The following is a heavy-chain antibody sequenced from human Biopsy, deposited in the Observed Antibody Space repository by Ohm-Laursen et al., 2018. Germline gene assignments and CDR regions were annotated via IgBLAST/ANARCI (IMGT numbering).Heavy chain of an antibody. D-gene: IGHD1-26*01. Sequence: PSETLSLTCTVSGVSISVDGYYWAWIRQLPGKGLDWIGYIYHSGTTYYNPSLKSRLTMSVDTSKNEFSLRLRSVTAADTAVYFCATFRAPWDTTQGGDYWGQGTLVTVSS. CDR3: ATFRAPWDTTQGGDY. CDR2: IYHSGTT. CDR1: GVSISVDGYY. J-gene: IGHJ4*02. V-gene: IGHV4-31*03.